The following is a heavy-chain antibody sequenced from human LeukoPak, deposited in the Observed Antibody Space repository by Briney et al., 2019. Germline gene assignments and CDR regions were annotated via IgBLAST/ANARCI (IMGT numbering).Heavy chain of an antibody. CDR1: GFTVTSNY. CDR3: AGRFSSSWAHAY. Sequence: GGSLRLSCAASGFTVTSNYMSWVRQAPGEGLEWVSSSYSDGRTFYADSVKGRFTTSRDNSKNTLSLQFNSLRVEDTAVYYCAGRFSSSWAHAYWGQGTLVTVSS. CDR2: SYSDGRT. D-gene: IGHD6-13*01. V-gene: IGHV3-53*01. J-gene: IGHJ4*02.